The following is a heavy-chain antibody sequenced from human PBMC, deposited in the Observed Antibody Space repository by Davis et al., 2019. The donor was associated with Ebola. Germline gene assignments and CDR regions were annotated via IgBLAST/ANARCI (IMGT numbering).Heavy chain of an antibody. CDR3: ARGDIVTDQVEYFDY. CDR2: IIPILGIA. D-gene: IGHD5-12*01. V-gene: IGHV1-69*04. Sequence: SVKVSCKASGGTFSSYAISWVRQAPGQGLEWMGRIIPILGIANYAQKFQGRVTITADKSTNTAYMELRSLRSEDTAVYYCARGDIVTDQVEYFDYWGQGTLVTVSS. J-gene: IGHJ4*02. CDR1: GGTFSSYA.